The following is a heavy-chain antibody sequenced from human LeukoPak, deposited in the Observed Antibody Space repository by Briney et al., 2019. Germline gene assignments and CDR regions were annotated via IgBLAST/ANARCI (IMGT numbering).Heavy chain of an antibody. CDR3: ARRRTTGTTGYFDY. J-gene: IGHJ4*02. D-gene: IGHD1-1*01. CDR1: GGSIRTYY. V-gene: IGHV4-4*09. Sequence: PSETLSLTCTVSGGSIRTYYWSWIRQPPGKGLEWIGYIYTSESTNYNPSLKSRVTISVDTSKNQFSLMLSSVTAADTAFYHCARRRTTGTTGYFDYWGRGILVTVSS. CDR2: IYTSEST.